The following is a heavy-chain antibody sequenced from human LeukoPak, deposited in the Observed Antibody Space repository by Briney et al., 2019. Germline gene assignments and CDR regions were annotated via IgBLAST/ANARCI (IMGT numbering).Heavy chain of an antibody. Sequence: GGSLRLSCAASGFTVSTNYMSWVRQAPGKGLEWVANMKQDGTESYSLDSVKGRFTISRDSAKNSLYLQMNSLRAEDTAVYHCARHHHTLSAYSYFDFWGQGSLVTVSS. CDR2: MKQDGTES. D-gene: IGHD2-21*01. V-gene: IGHV3-7*03. J-gene: IGHJ4*02. CDR1: GFTVSTNY. CDR3: ARHHHTLSAYSYFDF.